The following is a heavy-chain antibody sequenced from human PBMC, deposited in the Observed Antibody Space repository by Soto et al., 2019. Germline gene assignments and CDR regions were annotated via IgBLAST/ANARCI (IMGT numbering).Heavy chain of an antibody. J-gene: IGHJ5*02. Sequence: ASVKVSCKASGYTFTSYGISWVRQAPGQGLEWMGWISAYNGNTNYAQKLQGRVTMTTDTSTSTAYMELRSLRSDDTAVYYCARDGEWELLLKQSHNWFDPWGQGTLVTVS. CDR1: GYTFTSYG. D-gene: IGHD1-26*01. CDR2: ISAYNGNT. CDR3: ARDGEWELLLKQSHNWFDP. V-gene: IGHV1-18*01.